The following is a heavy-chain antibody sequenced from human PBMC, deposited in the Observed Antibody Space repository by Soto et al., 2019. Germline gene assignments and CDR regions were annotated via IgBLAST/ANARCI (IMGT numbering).Heavy chain of an antibody. V-gene: IGHV3-23*01. D-gene: IGHD6-19*01. J-gene: IGHJ4*02. CDR3: VKHYSSGWYSSFDY. CDR1: GFTFSSYA. CDR2: ISGSGGST. Sequence: EVQLLESGGGLVQPGGSLRLSCAASGFTFSSYAMSWVRQAPGKGLEWVSAISGSGGSTYYADSVKGRFTISRDNSKNTVYLQMNSLRAEDTAVYYCVKHYSSGWYSSFDYWGQGTLVTVSS.